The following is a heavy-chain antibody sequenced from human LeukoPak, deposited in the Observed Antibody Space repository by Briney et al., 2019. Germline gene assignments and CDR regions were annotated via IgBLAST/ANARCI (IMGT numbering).Heavy chain of an antibody. D-gene: IGHD4-11*01. CDR2: ISGHNGNT. V-gene: IGHV1-18*01. CDR3: AVNDYNKNFDY. Sequence: ASVKVSCKASGYTFTCYGITWVRQAPGQGPEWMGWISGHNGNTNYAQKLQGRVTMTTDTSTSTAYMELRSLRSDDTAVYYCAVNDYNKNFDYWGQGTLVTVSS. CDR1: GYTFTCYG. J-gene: IGHJ4*02.